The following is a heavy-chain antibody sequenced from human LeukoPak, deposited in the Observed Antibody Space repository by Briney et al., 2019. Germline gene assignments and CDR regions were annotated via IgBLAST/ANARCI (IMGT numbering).Heavy chain of an antibody. CDR2: ISYDGSTK. CDR3: ITPDKPLGYCSGGSCSLGCS. Sequence: GGSLRLSCTASGFTFSTYGMHWVRQAPGKGLEWVTLISYDGSTKYYSDSVKGRFTLSRDNSKNTLYVQMNSLKTEDTAVYYCITPDKPLGYCSGGSCSLGCSWGKGTTVTISS. D-gene: IGHD2-15*01. V-gene: IGHV3-30*03. CDR1: GFTFSTYG. J-gene: IGHJ6*04.